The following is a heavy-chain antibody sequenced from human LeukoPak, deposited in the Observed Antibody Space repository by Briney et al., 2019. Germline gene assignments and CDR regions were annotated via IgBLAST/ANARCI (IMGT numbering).Heavy chain of an antibody. V-gene: IGHV3-33*01. D-gene: IGHD6-25*01. J-gene: IGHJ4*02. CDR1: GFTFSSYG. Sequence: GGSLRLSCAASGFTFSSYGMHWVRQAPGKGLEWVAVIWYDRSNKYYADSVKGRFTISRDNSKNTLYLQMNSLRAEDTAVYYCARDKRRSGFDYWGQGTLVTVSS. CDR3: ARDKRRSGFDY. CDR2: IWYDRSNK.